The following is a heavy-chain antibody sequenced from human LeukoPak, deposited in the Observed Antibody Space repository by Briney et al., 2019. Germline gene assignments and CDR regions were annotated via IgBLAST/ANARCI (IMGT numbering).Heavy chain of an antibody. V-gene: IGHV3-53*05. J-gene: IGHJ4*02. CDR1: GFTVSTNY. CDR2: IYSGGST. Sequence: GGSLRLSCAASGFTVSTNYLSWVRQAPGKGLEWVSVIYSGGSTYYADSVKGRFTISRDNSKNTLYLQMNSLRAEDTAVYYCAKDLERHIVVVTASAVDYWGQGTLVTVSS. CDR3: AKDLERHIVVVTASAVDY. D-gene: IGHD2-21*02.